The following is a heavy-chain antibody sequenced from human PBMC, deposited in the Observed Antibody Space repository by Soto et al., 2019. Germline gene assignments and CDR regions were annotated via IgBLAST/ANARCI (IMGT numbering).Heavy chain of an antibody. V-gene: IGHV3-30-3*01. Sequence: QVQLVESGGGVVQPGRSLRLSCAASGFTFSSYAMHWVRQAPGKGLECVAVISYDGSNKFYRDYVKGRFTISRDNSKKTLDLQINSLRYEDTAVYYCARGDREDIAVVVGARPGEYGVDVWGQGTTVTVSS. J-gene: IGHJ6*02. CDR1: GFTFSSYA. CDR2: ISYDGSNK. CDR3: ARGDREDIAVVVGARPGEYGVDV. D-gene: IGHD2-15*01.